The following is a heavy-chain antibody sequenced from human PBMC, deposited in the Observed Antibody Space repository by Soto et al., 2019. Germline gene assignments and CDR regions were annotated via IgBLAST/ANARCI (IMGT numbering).Heavy chain of an antibody. CDR3: ASIERGVRGVIMGSHQYYGMDV. Sequence: GGSLRLSCAASGFTFSSYSMNWVRQAPGKGPEWVSYISSSSSTIYYADSVKGRFTISRDNAKNSLYLQMNSLRDEDTAVYYCASIERGVRGVIMGSHQYYGMDVWGQGTTVTVSS. V-gene: IGHV3-48*02. CDR2: ISSSSSTI. D-gene: IGHD3-10*01. CDR1: GFTFSSYS. J-gene: IGHJ6*02.